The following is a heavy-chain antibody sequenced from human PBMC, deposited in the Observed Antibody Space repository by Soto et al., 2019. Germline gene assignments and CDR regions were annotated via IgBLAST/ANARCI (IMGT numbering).Heavy chain of an antibody. D-gene: IGHD5-12*01. V-gene: IGHV4-59*01. J-gene: IGHJ3*02. CDR2: IYYSGST. CDR3: ARVGATNAFDI. Sequence: SETLSLTCTVSGGSISSYYWSWIRQPPGKGLEWIGYIYYSGSTNYNPSLKSRVTISVDTSKNQFSLKLSSVTAADTAVYYCARVGATNAFDIWGQGTLVTVSS. CDR1: GGSISSYY.